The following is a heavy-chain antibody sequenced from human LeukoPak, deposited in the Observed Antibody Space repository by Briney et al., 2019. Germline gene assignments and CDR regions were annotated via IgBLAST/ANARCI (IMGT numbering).Heavy chain of an antibody. CDR2: ITNKGGDM. D-gene: IGHD3-22*01. CDR3: ARALADSRGYYLGFDY. Sequence: GGSLRLSCAASGFTFSDYYMGWIRQAPGKGLEWISYITNKGGDMFYADFLEGRLTIFRDNAKKSLYLQMNSVRPDDTALYYCARALADSRGYYLGFDYWGQRTPVTVSS. J-gene: IGHJ4*02. V-gene: IGHV3-11*04. CDR1: GFTFSDYY.